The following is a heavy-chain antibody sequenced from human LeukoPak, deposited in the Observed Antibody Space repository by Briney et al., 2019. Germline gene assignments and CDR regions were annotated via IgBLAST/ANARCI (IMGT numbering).Heavy chain of an antibody. CDR2: ISAYNGKT. J-gene: IGHJ6*02. D-gene: IGHD2-2*01. CDR1: GYTFTSYG. Sequence: GASVTVSRKCSGYTFTSYGISWVRQAPAQGLEWMGWISAYNGKTNYEQKLHGRVTITTDTSTSTAYMEKRRLRSDDTAVYYCEKEHIVVVPAAISYCYGMDVWGQGTTVTVSS. CDR3: EKEHIVVVPAAISYCYGMDV. V-gene: IGHV1-18*01.